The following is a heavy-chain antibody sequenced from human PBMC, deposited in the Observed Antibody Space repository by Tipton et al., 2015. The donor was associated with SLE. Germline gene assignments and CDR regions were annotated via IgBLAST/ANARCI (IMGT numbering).Heavy chain of an antibody. Sequence: TLSLTCAVYGGSFSGYYWSWIRQPPGKGLEWIGEINHSGSTNYNPSLKSRVTISVDTSKIQFSLKLISVTAADTAVYYCARGGVLTPFDYWGQGTLVTVSS. J-gene: IGHJ4*02. CDR1: GGSFSGYY. D-gene: IGHD4/OR15-4a*01. CDR3: ARGGVLTPFDY. CDR2: INHSGST. V-gene: IGHV4-34*01.